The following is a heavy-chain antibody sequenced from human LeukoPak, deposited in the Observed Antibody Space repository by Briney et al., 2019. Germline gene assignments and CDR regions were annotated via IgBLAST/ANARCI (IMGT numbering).Heavy chain of an antibody. CDR3: AKTRIAVAGFDP. CDR2: ISSSGFST. J-gene: IGHJ5*02. Sequence: GGSLRLSCAASGFTFSSYAMSWVRQAPGKGLEWVSGISSSGFSTYYADSVKGRFTISRDNSKNTLYLQMNSLRAEDTAVYYCAKTRIAVAGFDPWGQGTLVTVSS. CDR1: GFTFSSYA. D-gene: IGHD6-19*01. V-gene: IGHV3-23*01.